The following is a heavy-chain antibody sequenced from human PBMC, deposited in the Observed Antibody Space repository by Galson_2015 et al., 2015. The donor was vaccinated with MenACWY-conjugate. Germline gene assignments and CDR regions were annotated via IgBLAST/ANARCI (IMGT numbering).Heavy chain of an antibody. CDR2: ISYDGRTE. V-gene: IGHV3-30*04. D-gene: IGHD3-9*01. CDR3: ARGRYDILTGPKYNWFDP. Sequence: SLRLSCAASGYIFSNYPMHWVRQAPGKGLEWVAVISYDGRTEYYADSVKGRFTISRDNSKNTLYLQMNSLRAEDTAVYYCARGRYDILTGPKYNWFDPWGQGTLVTVSS. J-gene: IGHJ5*02. CDR1: GYIFSNYP.